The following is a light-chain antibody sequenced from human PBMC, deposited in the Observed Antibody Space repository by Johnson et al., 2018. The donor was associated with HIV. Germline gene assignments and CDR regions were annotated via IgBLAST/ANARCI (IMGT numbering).Light chain of an antibody. CDR1: SSNIGNNY. J-gene: IGLJ1*01. CDR3: GTWDSSMSAGV. V-gene: IGLV1-51*01. Sequence: QSVLTQPPSVSAAPVQKVTISCSGSSSNIGNNYVSWYQQLPGTAPKLLIYYNNTRPSGIPDRFSGSKSGTSATLGITGLQTGDEADYYCGTWDSSMSAGVFGTGTKVTVL. CDR2: YNN.